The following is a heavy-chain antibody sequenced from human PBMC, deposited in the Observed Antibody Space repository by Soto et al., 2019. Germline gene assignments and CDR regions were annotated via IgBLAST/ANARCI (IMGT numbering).Heavy chain of an antibody. CDR1: GYSFTSYW. D-gene: IGHD3-3*01. V-gene: IGHV5-51*01. CDR3: ARPHDFWSGYANYFDC. CDR2: IYPGDSDT. Sequence: GESLKISCKGSGYSFTSYWIGWVRQMPGKGLEWMGIIYPGDSDTRYSPSFQGQVTISADKSISTAYLQWSSLKASGTAMYYCARPHDFWSGYANYFDCWGQGTLVTVSS. J-gene: IGHJ4*02.